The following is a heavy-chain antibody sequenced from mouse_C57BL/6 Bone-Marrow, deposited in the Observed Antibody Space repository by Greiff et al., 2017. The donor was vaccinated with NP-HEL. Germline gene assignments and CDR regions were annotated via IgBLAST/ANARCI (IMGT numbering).Heavy chain of an antibody. D-gene: IGHD1-1*01. CDR3: TTPTTGVATRAWFAY. V-gene: IGHV14-1*01. J-gene: IGHJ3*01. Sequence: VQLKESGAELVRPGASVKLSCTASGFNIKDYYMHWVKQRPEQGLEWIGRIDPEDGDTEYAPKFQGKATMTADTSSNTAYLQLSSLTSEDTAVYYCTTPTTGVATRAWFAYWGQGTLVTVSA. CDR1: GFNIKDYY. CDR2: IDPEDGDT.